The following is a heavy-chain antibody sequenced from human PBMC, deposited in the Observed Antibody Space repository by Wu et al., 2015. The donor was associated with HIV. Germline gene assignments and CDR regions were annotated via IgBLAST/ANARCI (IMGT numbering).Heavy chain of an antibody. CDR2: IIPISGTA. V-gene: IGHV1-69*06. CDR3: ARGSILEMSTASFYYYVMDV. J-gene: IGHJ6*02. D-gene: IGHD1-26*01. CDR1: GYTFTGYY. Sequence: QVQLVQSGAEVKKPGASVKVSCKASGYTFTGYYMHWVRQAPGQGLEWMGRIIPISGTANYAQRFQGRVTITADKSTNTAYMGLSSLRSDDTAVYYCARGSILEMSTASFYYYVMDVWGQGTTVTVSS.